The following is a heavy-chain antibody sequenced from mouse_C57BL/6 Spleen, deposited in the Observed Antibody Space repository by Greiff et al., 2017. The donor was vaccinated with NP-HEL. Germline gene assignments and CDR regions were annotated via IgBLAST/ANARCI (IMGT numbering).Heavy chain of an antibody. Sequence: VQLQQPGAELVRPGSSVKLSCKASGYTFTSYWMHWVKQRPIQGLEWIGNIDPSDSETHYNQKFKDKATLTVDKSSSTAYMQLSSLTSEDSAVYYCARQGYGSSQFAYWGQGTLVTVSA. V-gene: IGHV1-52*01. CDR1: GYTFTSYW. J-gene: IGHJ3*01. CDR2: IDPSDSET. D-gene: IGHD1-1*01. CDR3: ARQGYGSSQFAY.